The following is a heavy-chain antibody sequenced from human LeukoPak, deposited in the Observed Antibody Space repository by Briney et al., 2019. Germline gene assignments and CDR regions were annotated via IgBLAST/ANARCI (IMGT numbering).Heavy chain of an antibody. Sequence: GGSLRLSCAASGFTFSTYAMAWVRQAPGKGLQWVSSLSGSGTGTYYGDSVKGRFIISRDNSKNTLYLQLNSLRAEDTAIYYCAKDYTKGVGATDYWGHGTLVTVSS. V-gene: IGHV3-23*01. J-gene: IGHJ4*01. D-gene: IGHD1-26*01. CDR1: GFTFSTYA. CDR2: LSGSGTGT. CDR3: AKDYTKGVGATDY.